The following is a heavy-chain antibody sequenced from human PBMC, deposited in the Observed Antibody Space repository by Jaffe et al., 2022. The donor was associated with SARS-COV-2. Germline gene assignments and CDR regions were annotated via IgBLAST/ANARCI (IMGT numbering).Heavy chain of an antibody. CDR2: INPSSGGT. CDR1: GYTFTNFY. Sequence: QVQLVQSGAEVKKPGASVKVSCKASGYTFTNFYMHWVRQAPGQGLEWMGIINPSSGGTSYAQKFQGRVTMTRDTSTGTVYMELSSLRSEDTAVYYCARGVRIVDLDYWGQGTLVIVSS. J-gene: IGHJ4*02. D-gene: IGHD1-26*01. V-gene: IGHV1-46*01. CDR3: ARGVRIVDLDY.